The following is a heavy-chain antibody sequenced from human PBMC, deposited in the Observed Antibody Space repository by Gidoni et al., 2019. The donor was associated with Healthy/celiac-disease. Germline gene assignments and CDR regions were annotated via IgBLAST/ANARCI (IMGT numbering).Heavy chain of an antibody. CDR1: GYTLTDFP. Sequence: QVQLVQSGAEGKKHGSSVKVSCKVSGYTLTDFPMHWVRQAPGKGLEWMGGFDPEDDETIYAQKFQGRVTMTEDTSTDTAYMELSSLRSEDTAVYYCATTYYYDSSGYYQKWYFDLWGRGTLVTVSS. CDR2: FDPEDDET. D-gene: IGHD3-22*01. V-gene: IGHV1-24*01. J-gene: IGHJ2*01. CDR3: ATTYYYDSSGYYQKWYFDL.